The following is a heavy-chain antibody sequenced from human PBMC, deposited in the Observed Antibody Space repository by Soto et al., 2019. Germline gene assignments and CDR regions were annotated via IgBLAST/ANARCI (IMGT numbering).Heavy chain of an antibody. J-gene: IGHJ6*02. CDR3: ASVRRGGHDSLRYHYGIDV. CDR1: GGSISSISYY. CDR2: IYYSGST. D-gene: IGHD5-12*01. V-gene: IGHV4-39*01. Sequence: SETLSLSCTISGGSISSISYYCGWIRQPPGKGLEWIGSIYYSGSTYYNPSLKSRVTISVDTSKNQFSLKLSSVTAADTAVYYCASVRRGGHDSLRYHYGIDVWGQWSTVT.